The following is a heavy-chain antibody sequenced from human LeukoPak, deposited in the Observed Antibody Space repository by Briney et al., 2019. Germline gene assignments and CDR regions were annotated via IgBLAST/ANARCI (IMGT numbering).Heavy chain of an antibody. V-gene: IGHV3-30*04. J-gene: IGHJ4*02. D-gene: IGHD5-12*01. Sequence: PGGSLRLSCAASGFTFSSYAMHWVRQAPGKGLEWVAVISYDGSNKYYADSVRGRFTISRDNAKNSLFLQMNSLRAEDTAVYYCGRGGMGEYTGYDDFWGQGTLVTVSS. CDR1: GFTFSSYA. CDR3: GRGGMGEYTGYDDF. CDR2: ISYDGSNK.